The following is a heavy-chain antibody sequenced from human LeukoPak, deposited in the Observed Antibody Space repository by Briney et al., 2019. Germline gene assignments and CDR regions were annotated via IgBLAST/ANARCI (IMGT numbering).Heavy chain of an antibody. CDR3: ATPVGGVWSFDY. Sequence: GGSLRLSCAASGFTFSSYWMHWVRQAPGKGLVWVSRINSDGSSTSYADSVKGRFTISRDNSKNSVYLQMNSLRAEDTAMYYCATPVGGVWSFDYWGQGTLVTVSS. CDR2: INSDGSST. J-gene: IGHJ4*02. CDR1: GFTFSSYW. D-gene: IGHD2-15*01. V-gene: IGHV3-74*01.